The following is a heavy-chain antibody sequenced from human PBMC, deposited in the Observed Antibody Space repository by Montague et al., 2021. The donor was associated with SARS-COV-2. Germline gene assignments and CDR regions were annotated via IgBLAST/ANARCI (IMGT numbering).Heavy chain of an antibody. CDR3: ARLKRYFDSSGSPSTFDF. V-gene: IGHV4-39*02. J-gene: IGHJ3*01. CDR1: GGSITNNIDC. Sequence: SETLSLTCTVSGGSITNNIDCWAWIRQPPGKGLEWIGSIYYTGNTYYNPSLKIRVTISVVTSKNHFTLKLSSVTAAETAVYYCARLKRYFDSSGSPSTFDFWGQGTKVTVSS. CDR2: IYYTGNT. D-gene: IGHD3-22*01.